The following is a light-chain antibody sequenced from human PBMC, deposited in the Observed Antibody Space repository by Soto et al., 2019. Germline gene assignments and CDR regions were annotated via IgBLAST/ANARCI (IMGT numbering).Light chain of an antibody. CDR1: QSVSYW. J-gene: IGKJ3*01. V-gene: IGKV1-5*01. Sequence: DIHMTQSPSTLSASVGDRVTITCRASQSVSYWLAWYQQKPGKAPKLLIHDASSLESGVPSRFRGGGSGKEFTLTISGLQPDDFATYYCQQYGFSFGPGTKV. CDR3: QQYGFS. CDR2: DAS.